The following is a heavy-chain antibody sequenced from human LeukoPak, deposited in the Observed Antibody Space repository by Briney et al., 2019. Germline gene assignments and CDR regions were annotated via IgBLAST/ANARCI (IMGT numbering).Heavy chain of an antibody. CDR1: GGSSRVYY. CDR3: ARGRRVLTID. Sequence: PPETLSLTSAVHGGSSRVYYWSWIPQPPQKGLEWIGEINHSGSTNYNPSLKSRVTISVDTSKNQFSLKLSSVTAADTAVYYCARGRRVLTIDWGQGTLVTVSS. D-gene: IGHD3-10*01. J-gene: IGHJ4*02. CDR2: INHSGST. V-gene: IGHV4-34*01.